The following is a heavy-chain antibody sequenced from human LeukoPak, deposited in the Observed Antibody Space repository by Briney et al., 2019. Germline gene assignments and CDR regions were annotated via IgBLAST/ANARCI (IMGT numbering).Heavy chain of an antibody. D-gene: IGHD6-13*01. J-gene: IGHJ6*03. CDR2: ISSSSSYI. CDR3: ARDLAAAGTAVYYYYMDV. V-gene: IGHV3-21*01. Sequence: PGGSLRLSCAASGFTFSSYSMNWVRQAPGKGLEWVSSISSSSSYIYYADSVKGRFTISRDNAKNSLYLQMNSLRAEDTAVYYCARDLAAAGTAVYYYYMDVWGKGTTVTVSS. CDR1: GFTFSSYS.